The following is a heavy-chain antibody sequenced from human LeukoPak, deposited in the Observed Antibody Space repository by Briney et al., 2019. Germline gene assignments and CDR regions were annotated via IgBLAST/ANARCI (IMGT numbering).Heavy chain of an antibody. CDR1: GYTFTSYG. J-gene: IGHJ4*02. CDR2: ISAYNGNT. CDR3: AREQPGIAAAGLDY. D-gene: IGHD6-13*01. Sequence: ASVKVSCKASGYTFTSYGISWVRQAPGQGLEWMGWISAYNGNTNYAQKLQGRVTMTTDTSTSTAYMELRSLRSDDTAVYYCAREQPGIAAAGLDYWGQGTLVTVSS. V-gene: IGHV1-18*01.